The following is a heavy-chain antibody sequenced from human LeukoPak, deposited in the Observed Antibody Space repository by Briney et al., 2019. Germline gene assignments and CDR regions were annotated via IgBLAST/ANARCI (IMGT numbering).Heavy chain of an antibody. CDR2: IYSGGST. D-gene: IGHD3-22*01. CDR1: GGSISSSSYY. CDR3: ARAPYYYDSSGYYYYFDY. Sequence: ETLSLTCTVSGGSISSSSYYWGWIRQPPGKGLEWVSVIYSGGSTYYADSVKGRFTISRDNSKNTLYLQMNSLRAEDTAVYYCARAPYYYDSSGYYYYFDYWGQGTLVTVSS. V-gene: IGHV3-53*01. J-gene: IGHJ4*02.